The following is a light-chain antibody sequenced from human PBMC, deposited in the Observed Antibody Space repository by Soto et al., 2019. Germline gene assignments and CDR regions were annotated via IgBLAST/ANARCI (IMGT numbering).Light chain of an antibody. J-gene: IGKJ1*01. CDR3: QQYDSTPPT. CDR2: GAS. V-gene: IGKV3-20*01. CDR1: QSVNSNY. Sequence: EIVLTQSPGTLSLSPGERATLSCRASQSVNSNYLAWYQRKPGQAPRLLICGASNRATDIPYRFSASGSGTDFTLTITRLEAEDFAVYYCQQYDSTPPTFGQGTKVEVK.